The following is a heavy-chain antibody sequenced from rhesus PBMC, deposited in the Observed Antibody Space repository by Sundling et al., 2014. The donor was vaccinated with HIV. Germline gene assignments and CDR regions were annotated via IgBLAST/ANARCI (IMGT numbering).Heavy chain of an antibody. CDR2: IFGNGGIT. CDR3: ARELGGRLGFRIDY. V-gene: IGHV4-93*01. D-gene: IGHD2-39*01. CDR1: GGSFISGHW. J-gene: IGHJ4*01. Sequence: QVQLQESGPAVVKPSETLSLTCVVSGGSFISGHWWSWIRQSPGTGLEWIGSIFGNGGITHYNPSLKSRVTISPDTSKNQFSLKLSSVTAADTAFYYCARELGGRLGFRIDYWGQGVLVTVSS.